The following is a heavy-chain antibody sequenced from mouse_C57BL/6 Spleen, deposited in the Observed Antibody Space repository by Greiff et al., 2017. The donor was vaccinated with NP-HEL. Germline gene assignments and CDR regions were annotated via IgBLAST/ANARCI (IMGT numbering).Heavy chain of an antibody. V-gene: IGHV1-52*01. Sequence: VQLQQPGAELVRPGSSVKLSCKASGYTFTSYWMHWVNQRPIQGLEWIGNIDPSDSETHYNQKFKDKATLTVDKSSSTAYMQLSSLTSEDSAVYYCARGDDYAWFAYGGQGTLVTVSA. J-gene: IGHJ3*01. CDR1: GYTFTSYW. CDR2: IDPSDSET. CDR3: ARGDDYAWFAY. D-gene: IGHD2-4*01.